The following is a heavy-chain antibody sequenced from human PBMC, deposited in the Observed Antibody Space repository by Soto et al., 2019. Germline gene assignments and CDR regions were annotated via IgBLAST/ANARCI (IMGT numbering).Heavy chain of an antibody. V-gene: IGHV1-46*01. D-gene: IGHD5-12*01. J-gene: IGHJ6*02. CDR1: GYTFITYY. CDR2: MNPTGGST. CDR3: EGRGGYPQDDMDV. Sequence: QVQLVQSGAEVKKPGASVKVSCTASGYTFITYYIHWVRQAPGQGPEWMGIMNPTGGSTSYAQKFQGRVTMTRDTSTSTFYMELSSLRSDDTAVYYCEGRGGYPQDDMDVWGQGTTVTVSS.